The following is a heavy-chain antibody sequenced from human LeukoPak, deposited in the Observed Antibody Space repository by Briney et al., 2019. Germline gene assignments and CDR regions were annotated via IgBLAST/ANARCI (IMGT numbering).Heavy chain of an antibody. V-gene: IGHV3-74*01. J-gene: IGHJ4*02. Sequence: GGSLRLSCVASGFTLSNYWMHWVRQAPGKGLVWVSRFSSDGKDIAYADSVKGRFTISRDIAKNTLYLQMNGLRADDTAVYYCARAISGGFSKTLDYWGQGSLVTVSS. CDR1: GFTLSNYW. D-gene: IGHD2-15*01. CDR3: ARAISGGFSKTLDY. CDR2: FSSDGKDI.